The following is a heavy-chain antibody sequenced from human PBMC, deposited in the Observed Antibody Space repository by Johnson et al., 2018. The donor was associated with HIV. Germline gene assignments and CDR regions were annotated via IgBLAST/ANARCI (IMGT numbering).Heavy chain of an antibody. J-gene: IGHJ3*02. Sequence: VQLVESGGGLVQPGGSLRLSCAASGFTFDDYDMNWVRQAPGKGLEWVASIKQDGSEQHYAGSVWGRFTISRDNAKNSLFLQLNSLRAEDTAIYYCARLPSGYNRDAFNIWGQGTMVTVSS. CDR1: GFTFDDYD. V-gene: IGHV3-7*01. D-gene: IGHD5-18*01. CDR3: ARLPSGYNRDAFNI. CDR2: IKQDGSEQ.